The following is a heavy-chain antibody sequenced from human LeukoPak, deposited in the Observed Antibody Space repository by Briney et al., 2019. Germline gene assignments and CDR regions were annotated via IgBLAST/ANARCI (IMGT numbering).Heavy chain of an antibody. D-gene: IGHD3-10*01. CDR2: IYPNNGAT. CDR1: GYTFSGTGWY. J-gene: IGHJ4*02. V-gene: IGHV1-2*02. CDR3: ARDGPAQMVDFDY. Sequence: ASVKVSCKASGYTFSGTGWYLYWLRQAPGQGLECMGWIYPNNGATAYAQKFQGRVAMTRDTSITTAYMELSRLRPDETAVYYCARDGPAQMVDFDYWGQGTLVTVSS.